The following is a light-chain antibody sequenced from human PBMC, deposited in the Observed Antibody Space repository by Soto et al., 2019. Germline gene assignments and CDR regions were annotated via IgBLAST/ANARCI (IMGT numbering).Light chain of an antibody. CDR2: GAS. V-gene: IGKV3-20*01. CDR3: QQYGTSPWT. J-gene: IGKJ1*01. Sequence: EIVLTQSPGTLSLFPGERATLSCRATQNVVNNYLAWYQQKPGQSPRLLIFGASSRATGIPDRFSGSGSGTDFTLTIRRLEPEDFAVYYCQQYGTSPWTFGQGTEVEIK. CDR1: QNVVNNY.